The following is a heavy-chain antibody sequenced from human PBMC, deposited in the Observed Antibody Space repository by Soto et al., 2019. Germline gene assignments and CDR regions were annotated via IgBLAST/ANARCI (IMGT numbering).Heavy chain of an antibody. CDR1: GYTFTSYA. CDR3: AREVHCSSTSCDTDYYYYYGMDV. CDR2: INAGNGNT. J-gene: IGHJ6*02. Sequence: GASVKVSCKASGYTFTSYAMHSVRQAPGQRLEWMVWINAGNGNTKYSQKFQGRVTITRDTSASTAYMELSSLRSEDTAVYYCAREVHCSSTSCDTDYYYYYGMDVWGQGTTVTVSS. V-gene: IGHV1-3*01. D-gene: IGHD2-2*02.